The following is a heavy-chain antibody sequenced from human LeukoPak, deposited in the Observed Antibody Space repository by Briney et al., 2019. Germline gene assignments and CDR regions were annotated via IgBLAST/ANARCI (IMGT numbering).Heavy chain of an antibody. J-gene: IGHJ6*03. CDR3: ARGPPRGKYYYMDV. D-gene: IGHD1-1*01. CDR2: IGTTSDT. CDR1: GFTFSSFD. Sequence: GGSLRLPCAASGFTFSSFDMHWVRQPTGQGLEWVSTIGTTSDTYYPGSVEGRFTLSRDNAKNSSYLQMNSLTAGDTAVYYCARGPPRGKYYYMDVWGKGTTVTVSS. V-gene: IGHV3-13*01.